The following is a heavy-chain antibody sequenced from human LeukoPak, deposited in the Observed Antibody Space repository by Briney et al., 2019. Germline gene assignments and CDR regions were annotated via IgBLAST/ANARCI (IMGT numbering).Heavy chain of an antibody. CDR2: IYPGDSDT. CDR1: GXSFTNYW. CDR3: ARLGSSRYYPAWY. J-gene: IGHJ4*02. D-gene: IGHD3-22*01. Sequence: GESLKISCKGSGXSFTNYWIGWVRQMPGRGLEWMGIIYPGDSDTRYSPSFQGQVTISADKSISTAYLQWSSLKASDTAMYYCARLGSSRYYPAWYWGQGTLVTVSS. V-gene: IGHV5-51*01.